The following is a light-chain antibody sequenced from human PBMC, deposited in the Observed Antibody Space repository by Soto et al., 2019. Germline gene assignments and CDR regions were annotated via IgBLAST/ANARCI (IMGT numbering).Light chain of an antibody. V-gene: IGKV1-33*01. CDR2: DAS. J-gene: IGKJ3*01. CDR3: QQYDNLLFT. CDR1: QDISYY. Sequence: DIQMTQSPSSLSASVGDRVTITCQASQDISYYLNWYQHKPGKAPKLLIYDASNLETGVPSRFSGSGSGTDFTFTISSLQPEDIATYYCQQYDNLLFTFGPGTKVDLK.